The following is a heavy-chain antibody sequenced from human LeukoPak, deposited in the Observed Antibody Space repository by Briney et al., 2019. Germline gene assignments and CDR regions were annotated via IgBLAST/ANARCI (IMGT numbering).Heavy chain of an antibody. V-gene: IGHV1-69*05. CDR3: ARNGYWRRTRCQAFDY. CDR1: GGTFSSYA. J-gene: IGHJ4*02. Sequence: GASVKVSCKASGGTFSSYAISWVRQAPGQGLEWMGGIIPIFGTANYAQKFQGRVTITTDESTSTAYMELSSLRSEDTAVYYCARNGYWRRTRCQAFDYWGQGTPVTVSS. D-gene: IGHD2-2*03. CDR2: IIPIFGTA.